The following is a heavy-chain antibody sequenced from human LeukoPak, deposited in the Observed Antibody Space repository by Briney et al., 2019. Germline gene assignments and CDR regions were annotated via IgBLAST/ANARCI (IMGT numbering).Heavy chain of an antibody. CDR1: GFSFSSYG. D-gene: IGHD4-17*01. J-gene: IGHJ4*02. V-gene: IGHV3-33*03. CDR2: LWSDGSNK. Sequence: GGSLRLSCTASGFSFSSYGMHWVRQAPGKGLEGVAVLWSDGSNKYYADSVKGRFTISRDNSKNTLYLQMNSLRAEDTAVYYCAKRSDNGDYVDYWGQGTLVTVSS. CDR3: AKRSDNGDYVDY.